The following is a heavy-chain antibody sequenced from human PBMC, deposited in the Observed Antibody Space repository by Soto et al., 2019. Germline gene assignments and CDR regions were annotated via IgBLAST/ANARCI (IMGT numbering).Heavy chain of an antibody. D-gene: IGHD3-22*01. CDR1: GCSISSTTYY. CDR3: ARRGYYYDSSGYPSVWY. Sequence: PSETLSLTCTVSGCSISSTTYYSVWMRQPPGKGLEWIASFFIGGNTYYNPSLKSRVTISVDTSKNHFSLNLGSVTAADTAVYYCARRGYYYDSSGYPSVWYWGQGTLVTVS. CDR2: FFIGGNT. J-gene: IGHJ4*02. V-gene: IGHV4-39*01.